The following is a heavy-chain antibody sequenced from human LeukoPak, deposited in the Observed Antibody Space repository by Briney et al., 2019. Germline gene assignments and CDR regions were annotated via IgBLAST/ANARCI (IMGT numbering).Heavy chain of an antibody. CDR1: EYTLTDYY. CDR2: INPNSGDT. Sequence: ASGKVSCKASEYTLTDYYMHWVRQAPGQGLEWMGWINPNSGDTNYAQKFQGRVTMTRDPSISTAYMELSRLRFDDTAVYYCARDAWLVGATNLYYFDYWGQGTLVTVSS. V-gene: IGHV1-2*02. CDR3: ARDAWLVGATNLYYFDY. J-gene: IGHJ4*02. D-gene: IGHD1-26*01.